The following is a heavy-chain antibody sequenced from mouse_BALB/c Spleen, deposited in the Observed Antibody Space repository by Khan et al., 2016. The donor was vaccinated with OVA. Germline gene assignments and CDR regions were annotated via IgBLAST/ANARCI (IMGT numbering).Heavy chain of an antibody. CDR2: ISPNNGGP. Sequence: QVQLQQSGPELVKPGASVKLSCKASGYTFSSYYMYWVKQRPGQGLEWIGGISPNNGGPNFNEKFKTKATLTVDNSSRTAYMHLSSLTSEDAAVYYCTRSGYGNPFAYWGQGTLVTVSP. CDR3: TRSGYGNPFAY. J-gene: IGHJ3*01. D-gene: IGHD2-1*01. V-gene: IGHV1-53*01. CDR1: GYTFSSYY.